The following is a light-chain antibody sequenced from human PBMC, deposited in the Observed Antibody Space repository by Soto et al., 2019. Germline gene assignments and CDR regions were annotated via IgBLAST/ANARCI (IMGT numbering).Light chain of an antibody. V-gene: IGLV1-44*01. CDR2: TNN. CDR1: SSNIRGNT. J-gene: IGLJ1*01. Sequence: QSVLAQSPPTSGTPGQRVTISCSGNSSNIRGNTVNWYQQVPGTAPKLLIYTNNQRPSGVPDRFSGSKSGTSASLAISGLQPEDEADYYCAAWDDSLNGRYVFGAGTKVTVL. CDR3: AAWDDSLNGRYV.